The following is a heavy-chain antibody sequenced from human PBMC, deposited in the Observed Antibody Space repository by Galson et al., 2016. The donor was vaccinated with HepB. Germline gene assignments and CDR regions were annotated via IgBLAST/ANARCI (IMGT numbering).Heavy chain of an antibody. V-gene: IGHV3-23*01. CDR1: GFTFSSYA. CDR2: ISGIGGST. CDR3: AKLGDGYYYFYYYMDA. Sequence: SLRLSCAASGFTFSSYAMSWVRQAPGKGLEWVSVISGIGGSTDSADSVKGRFSISRDNSKNTLYLQMNSLRAEDTALYYCAKLGDGYYYFYYYMDAWGKGTTVTVS. D-gene: IGHD5-24*01. J-gene: IGHJ6*03.